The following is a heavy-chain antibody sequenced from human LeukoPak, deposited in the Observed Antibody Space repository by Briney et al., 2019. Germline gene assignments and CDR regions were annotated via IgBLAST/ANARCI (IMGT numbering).Heavy chain of an antibody. V-gene: IGHV4-59*01. J-gene: IGHJ4*02. D-gene: IGHD4-11*01. CDR2: IYYSGST. CDR1: GGSISSYY. Sequence: SETLSFTCTVSGGSISSYYWSWIRQPPGKGLEWIGYIYYSGSTNYNPSLKSRVTISVDTSKNQFSLKLSSVTAADTAVYYCARAGDRYTVTSVGGGYYFDYWGQGTLVTVSS. CDR3: ARAGDRYTVTSVGGGYYFDY.